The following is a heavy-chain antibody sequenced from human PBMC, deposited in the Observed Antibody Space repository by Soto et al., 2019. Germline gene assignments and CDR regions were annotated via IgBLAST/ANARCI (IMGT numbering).Heavy chain of an antibody. CDR1: GFTFSRNG. Sequence: QVQLVESGGGVVQPGTSLRLTCAGSGFTFSRNGMHWVRQAPGKGLEWVALVSYDGSKKYYVDSVKGRFTISRDNSENTLYLQMNSLRADDTAVYYCARWVGGSMSDNSGKYDSWGQGTLVTVSS. D-gene: IGHD3-22*01. V-gene: IGHV3-30*03. CDR3: ARWVGGSMSDNSGKYDS. J-gene: IGHJ5*01. CDR2: VSYDGSKK.